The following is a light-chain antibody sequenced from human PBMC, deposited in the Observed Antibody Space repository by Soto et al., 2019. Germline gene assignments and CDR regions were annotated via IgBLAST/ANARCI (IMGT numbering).Light chain of an antibody. CDR3: QQSYSTPSIT. V-gene: IGKV1-39*01. Sequence: DIPMTQSPSSLSASVGDRVTITCRTSQSISSYLNWYQQKPGKAPKLLIYAASSLQSGVPSRFSGSGSGTDFTLTISSLQPEDFATYYCQQSYSTPSITFGRGTRLEIK. J-gene: IGKJ5*01. CDR1: QSISSY. CDR2: AAS.